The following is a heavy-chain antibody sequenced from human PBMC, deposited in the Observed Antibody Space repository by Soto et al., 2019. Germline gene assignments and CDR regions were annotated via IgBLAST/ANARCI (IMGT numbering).Heavy chain of an antibody. CDR2: ISGSGGST. CDR1: GFTFSSYA. J-gene: IGHJ4*02. Sequence: EVQLLESGGGLVQPGGSLRLSCAASGFTFSSYAVSWVRQAPGKGLEWVSAISGSGGSTYYADSVKGRFTISRDNSKNTLYLQMNSLRAEDTAVYYCAKDQGRYSYGIGSLDYWGQGTLVTVSS. V-gene: IGHV3-23*01. CDR3: AKDQGRYSYGIGSLDY. D-gene: IGHD5-18*01.